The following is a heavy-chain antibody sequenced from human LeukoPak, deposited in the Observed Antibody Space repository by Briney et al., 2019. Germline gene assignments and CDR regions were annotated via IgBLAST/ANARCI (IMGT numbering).Heavy chain of an antibody. J-gene: IGHJ4*02. CDR1: GFTFSSYS. V-gene: IGHV3-48*04. Sequence: GGSLRLSCAASGFTFSSYSMNWVRQAPGKGLEWVSYISSSSSTIYYADSVKGRLTISRANAKNSVYLQMNSLRAEDTAVYYCARRAYTTGSPFDYWGQGTLVTVSS. CDR2: ISSSSSTI. D-gene: IGHD3-10*01. CDR3: ARRAYTTGSPFDY.